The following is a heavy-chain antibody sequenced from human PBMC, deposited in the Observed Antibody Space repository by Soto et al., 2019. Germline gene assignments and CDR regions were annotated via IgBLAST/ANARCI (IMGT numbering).Heavy chain of an antibody. V-gene: IGHV4-4*02. D-gene: IGHD1-20*01. Sequence: QVQLQESGPGLVKPSETLSLTCVVSGGSINSSYWWNWVRQPPGKGLEWIGEISHGGSTNFNPSLKSRATISVDKSKSHLSLKLDSVTAADTAVYYCAREVGGIQAFDYWGQGTLVTVSS. J-gene: IGHJ4*02. CDR1: GGSINSSYW. CDR2: ISHGGST. CDR3: AREVGGIQAFDY.